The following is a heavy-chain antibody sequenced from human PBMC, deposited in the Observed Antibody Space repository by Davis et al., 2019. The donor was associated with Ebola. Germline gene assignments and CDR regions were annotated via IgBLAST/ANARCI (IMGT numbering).Heavy chain of an antibody. Sequence: GESLKISCAASGFTFRNYWMHWVRQAPGKGLVWVSRIKTDGSSITYADSVKGRFTISRENAKNTVYLQMNSLRAEDTAVYYCTRVGYGDSWRWFDSWGQGTLVTVSS. CDR3: TRVGYGDSWRWFDS. CDR2: IKTDGSSI. J-gene: IGHJ5*01. D-gene: IGHD4-17*01. V-gene: IGHV3-74*03. CDR1: GFTFRNYW.